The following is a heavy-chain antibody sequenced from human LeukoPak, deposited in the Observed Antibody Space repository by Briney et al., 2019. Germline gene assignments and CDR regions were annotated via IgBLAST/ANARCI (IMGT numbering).Heavy chain of an antibody. D-gene: IGHD5-18*01. J-gene: IGHJ4*02. CDR2: ISGSGGST. CDR3: AIHGDRGTAMALDY. V-gene: IGHV3-23*01. Sequence: GGSLRLSCAASGFTFSSYAMSWVRQAPGKGLEWVSAISGSGGSTYYADSVKGRFTISRGNSKNTLYLQMNSLRAEDTAVYYCAIHGDRGTAMALDYWGQGTLVTVSS. CDR1: GFTFSSYA.